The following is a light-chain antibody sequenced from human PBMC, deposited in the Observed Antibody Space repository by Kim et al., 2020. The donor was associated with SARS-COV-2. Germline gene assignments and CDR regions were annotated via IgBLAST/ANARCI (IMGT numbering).Light chain of an antibody. CDR1: SSDVGSYNY. CDR3: SSYTSSKTLV. V-gene: IGLV2-14*03. J-gene: IGLJ3*02. Sequence: QSALTQPASVSVSPGQSITISCTGTSSDVGSYNYVSWYQQHPGKAPKLMIYDVNKRPSGVSNRFSGSKSGNTASLTISGLQAEDEADYYCSSYTSSKTLVFGGGTKVTVL. CDR2: DVN.